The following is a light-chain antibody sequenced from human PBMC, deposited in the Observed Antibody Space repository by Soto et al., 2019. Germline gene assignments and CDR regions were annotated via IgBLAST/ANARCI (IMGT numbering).Light chain of an antibody. CDR3: QHYNSYSEA. V-gene: IGKV1-5*03. CDR2: KAS. J-gene: IGKJ1*01. CDR1: QTISSW. Sequence: EIQMTQSPSTLSGSVWDGVAITRRASQTISSWLAWYQQKPGKAPKLLIYKASTLKSGVPSRFSGSGSGTEFTLTISSLQPDDFATYYCQHYNSYSEAFGQGTKVDI.